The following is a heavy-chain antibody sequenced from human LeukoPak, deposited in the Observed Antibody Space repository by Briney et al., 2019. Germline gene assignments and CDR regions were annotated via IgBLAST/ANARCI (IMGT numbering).Heavy chain of an antibody. D-gene: IGHD6-13*01. J-gene: IGHJ5*02. CDR3: ARISTEGSSRRGSWFDP. Sequence: SETLSLTCTVSGGSISSYYWSWIRQPPGKGLEWIGYIYYSGSTNYNPSLKSRVTIPVDTSKNQFSLKLSSVTAADTAVYYCARISTEGSSRRGSWFDPWGQGTLVTVSS. V-gene: IGHV4-59*08. CDR2: IYYSGST. CDR1: GGSISSYY.